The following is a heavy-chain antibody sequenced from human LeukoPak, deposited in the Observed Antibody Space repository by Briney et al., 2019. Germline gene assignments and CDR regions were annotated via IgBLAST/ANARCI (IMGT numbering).Heavy chain of an antibody. J-gene: IGHJ6*03. CDR2: ISSSGSTI. V-gene: IGHV3-11*01. Sequence: GGSLRLSCAASGFTFSDYYMSWIRQAPGKGLEWVSYISSSGSTIYYADSVKGRFTISRDDAKNSLYLQMNSLRAEDTAVYYCARVDTVNYYYYMDVWGKGTPVTVSS. CDR1: GFTFSDYY. CDR3: ARVDTVNYYYYMDV. D-gene: IGHD5-18*01.